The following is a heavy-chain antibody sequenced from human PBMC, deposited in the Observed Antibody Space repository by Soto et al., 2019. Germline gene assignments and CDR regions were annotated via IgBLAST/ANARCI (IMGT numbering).Heavy chain of an antibody. CDR3: AKGFVGFVEYQLPPDY. Sequence: GGSLRLSCAASGFTFSSYAMSWVRQAPGKGLEWVSAISGSGGSTYYADSVKGRFTISRDNSKNTLYLQMNSLRAEDTAVYYCAKGFVGFVEYQLPPDYWGQGTLVTVSS. V-gene: IGHV3-23*01. CDR2: ISGSGGST. D-gene: IGHD2-2*01. J-gene: IGHJ4*02. CDR1: GFTFSSYA.